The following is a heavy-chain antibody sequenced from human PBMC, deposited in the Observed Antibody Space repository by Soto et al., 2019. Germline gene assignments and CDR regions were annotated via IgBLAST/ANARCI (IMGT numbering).Heavy chain of an antibody. CDR3: ARGARDVDS. D-gene: IGHD5-12*01. CDR1: GFTFSSQT. CDR2: ISSSGST. J-gene: IGHJ4*02. V-gene: IGHV3-23*01. Sequence: EVQLLESGGGLVQPGGSLRLSCAASGFTFSSQTMSWVRQAPGKGLEWVSVISSSGSTSYTDSVEGRFTISKDSSKNTLSLQLNSLRVEDTAVYYCARGARDVDSWGQGTLVTVSS.